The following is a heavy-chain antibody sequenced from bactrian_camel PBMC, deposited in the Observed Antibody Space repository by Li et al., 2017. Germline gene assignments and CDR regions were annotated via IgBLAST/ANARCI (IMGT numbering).Heavy chain of an antibody. V-gene: IGHV3S6*01. D-gene: IGHD7*01. CDR2: NEGEDPSEGEDRVT. J-gene: IGHJ4*01. CDR1: GYTYTHACSTCTYC. Sequence: VQLVESGGGSVQAGGSLRLSCGAPGYTYTHACSTCTYCMGVVRQSPGGQHEYVVNNEGEDPSEGEDRVTKYADSVKGRFTISKDNAEITLYLEMNSLDHEDTGTYYCAADSVNLQLARWYTYWGQGTQVTVS. CDR3: AADSVNLQLARWYTY.